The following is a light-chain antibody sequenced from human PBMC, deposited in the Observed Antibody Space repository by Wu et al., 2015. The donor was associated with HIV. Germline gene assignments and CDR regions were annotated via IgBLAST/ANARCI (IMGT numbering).Light chain of an antibody. CDR3: QETYSLT. CDR1: QNIDIY. CDR2: AAS. Sequence: GDRLTITCRTSQNIDIYLNWYQQTPGKAPKLLISAASSLHSGVPSRFSGSGSGTYFTLTISSLQPEDFATYFCQETYSLTFGPGTKVDIK. V-gene: IGKV1-39*01. J-gene: IGKJ3*01.